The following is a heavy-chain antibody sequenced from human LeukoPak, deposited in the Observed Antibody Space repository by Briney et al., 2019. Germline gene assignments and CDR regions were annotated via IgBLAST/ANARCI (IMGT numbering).Heavy chain of an antibody. J-gene: IGHJ3*02. D-gene: IGHD3-16*02. Sequence: ASVKVSCKASGYTFTGYYMHWVRQAPGQGREWMGWINPNSGGTNYAQKFQGRVTMTRDTSISTAYMELRRLRSDDTAVYYCASPVMITFGGVIVPDAFDIWGQGTMVTVSS. CDR2: INPNSGGT. CDR3: ASPVMITFGGVIVPDAFDI. CDR1: GYTFTGYY. V-gene: IGHV1-2*02.